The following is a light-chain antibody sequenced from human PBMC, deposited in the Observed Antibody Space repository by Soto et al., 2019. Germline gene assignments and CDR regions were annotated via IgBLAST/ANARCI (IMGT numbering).Light chain of an antibody. CDR1: QSVSSY. V-gene: IGKV3-11*01. CDR2: DAS. CDR3: QQRSNWPPT. J-gene: IGKJ1*01. Sequence: EIVLTQSPATLSLSPGERATLSCRASQSVSSYLAWYQQKPGQAPRLLIYDASNRATGIPARFSGSGSGTDVTLTISSLEPEDFAVYYCQQRSNWPPTFGQGTKVDLK.